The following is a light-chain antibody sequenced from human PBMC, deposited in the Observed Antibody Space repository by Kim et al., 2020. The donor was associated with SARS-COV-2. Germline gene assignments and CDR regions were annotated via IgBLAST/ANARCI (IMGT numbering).Light chain of an antibody. CDR2: AAS. CDR3: HQYGSFPRT. Sequence: SPGERATLSCRASQSVSSNFLACFQHKPGHPPTLLMYAASLPATGIPPPFRGSGSGTAFTLTIIRLEPEDFAVYYCHQYGSFPRTFGQGTKVDIK. J-gene: IGKJ1*01. V-gene: IGKV3-20*01. CDR1: QSVSSNF.